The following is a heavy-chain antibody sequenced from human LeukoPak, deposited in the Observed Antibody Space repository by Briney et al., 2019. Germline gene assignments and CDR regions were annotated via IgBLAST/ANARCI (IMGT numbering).Heavy chain of an antibody. Sequence: PGASLRLSCAASGFTFSTYSMNWVRQAPGKGLEYVSAISSNGDNTYYADSVKGRFTISRDNSKNTLYLQMSSLRADDTAVYYCVRGTGYWGQGTLVTVSS. J-gene: IGHJ4*02. V-gene: IGHV3-64D*06. CDR2: ISSNGDNT. CDR3: VRGTGY. CDR1: GFTFSTYS.